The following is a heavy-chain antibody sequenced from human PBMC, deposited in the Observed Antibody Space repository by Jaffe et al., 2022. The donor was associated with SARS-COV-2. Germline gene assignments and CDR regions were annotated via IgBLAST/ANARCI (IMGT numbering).Heavy chain of an antibody. CDR1: GYTFTSYY. D-gene: IGHD2-15*01. CDR2: INPSGGST. V-gene: IGHV1-46*01. J-gene: IGHJ6*02. CDR3: ARDLGYCSGGSCYPQGSWGGDYYYYGMDV. Sequence: QVQLVQSGAEVKKPGASVKVSCKASGYTFTSYYMHWVRQAPGQGLEWMGIINPSGGSTSYAQKFQGRVTMTRDTSTSTVYMELSSLRSEDTAVYYCARDLGYCSGGSCYPQGSWGGDYYYYGMDVWGQGTTVTVSS.